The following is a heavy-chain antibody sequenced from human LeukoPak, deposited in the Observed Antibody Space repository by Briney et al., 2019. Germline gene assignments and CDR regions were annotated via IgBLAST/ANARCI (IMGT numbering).Heavy chain of an antibody. CDR3: ATSPGPGELFVY. CDR2: FDPEDGET. V-gene: IGHV1-24*01. D-gene: IGHD3-10*01. CDR1: GYTLTELS. J-gene: IGHJ4*02. Sequence: ASVKVSCKVSGYTLTELSMQWVRQAPGKGLEWMGGFDPEDGETIYAQKFQGRVTMTEDTSTDTAYMELSSLRSEDTAVYYCATSPGPGELFVYWGQGTLVTVSS.